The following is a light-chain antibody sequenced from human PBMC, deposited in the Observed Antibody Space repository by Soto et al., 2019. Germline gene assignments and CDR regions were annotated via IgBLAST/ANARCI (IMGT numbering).Light chain of an antibody. Sequence: QSVLTQPPSVSGAPGQRVTISCPGSSSNIGAGYDVHWYQQLPGTAPKLLIYGNSNRPSAVPDRFSGSKSGTSASLAITGLQAEDEADYYCQSYDSSLSGYVFGTGSKVTGL. CDR3: QSYDSSLSGYV. V-gene: IGLV1-40*01. CDR2: GNS. CDR1: SSNIGAGYD. J-gene: IGLJ1*01.